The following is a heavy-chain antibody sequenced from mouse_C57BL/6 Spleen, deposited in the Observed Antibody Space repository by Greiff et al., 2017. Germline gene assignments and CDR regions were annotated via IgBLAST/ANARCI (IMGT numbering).Heavy chain of an antibody. V-gene: IGHV5-17*01. CDR2: ISSGSSTI. Sequence: EVMLVESGGGLVKPGGSLKLSCAASGFTFSDYGMHWVRQAPEKGLEWVAYISSGSSTIYYADTVKGRFTISRDNAKNTLFLQMTSLRSEDTAMYYCAREGIYYGSPFDYWGQGTTLTVSS. CDR1: GFTFSDYG. J-gene: IGHJ2*01. D-gene: IGHD1-1*01. CDR3: AREGIYYGSPFDY.